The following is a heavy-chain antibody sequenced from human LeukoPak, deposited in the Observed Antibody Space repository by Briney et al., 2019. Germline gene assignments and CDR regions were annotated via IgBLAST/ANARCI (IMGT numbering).Heavy chain of an antibody. CDR3: ARVDIKGGYYDSSGYSLFDY. Sequence: GASVKVSCKASGYTFTSYYMHWVRQAPGQGLEWMGIINPSGGSTSYAQKFQGRVTMTRDTSTSTVYMELSGLRSEDTAVYYCARVDIKGGYYDSSGYSLFDYWGQGTLVTVSS. V-gene: IGHV1-46*01. D-gene: IGHD3-22*01. CDR1: GYTFTSYY. J-gene: IGHJ4*02. CDR2: INPSGGST.